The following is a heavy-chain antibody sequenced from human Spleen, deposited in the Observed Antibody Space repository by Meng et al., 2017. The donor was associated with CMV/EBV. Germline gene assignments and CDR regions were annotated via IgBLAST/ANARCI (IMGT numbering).Heavy chain of an antibody. CDR1: GFTFGDYA. Sequence: GSLRLSCTASGFTFGDYAMSWVRQAPGKGLEWVGFIRSKAYGGTTEYAASVKGRFTISRDDSKSIAYLQMNSLKTEDTAVYYCTRESGSYYLDYWGQGTLVTSPQ. CDR2: IRSKAYGGTT. J-gene: IGHJ4*02. V-gene: IGHV3-49*04. D-gene: IGHD1-26*01. CDR3: TRESGSYYLDY.